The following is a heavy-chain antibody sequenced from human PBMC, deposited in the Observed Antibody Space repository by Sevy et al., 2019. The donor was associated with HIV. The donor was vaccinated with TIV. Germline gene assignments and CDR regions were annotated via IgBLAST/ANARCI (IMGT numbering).Heavy chain of an antibody. V-gene: IGHV3-23*01. CDR2: ISGSGGST. Sequence: GGSLRLSCAASGFTFSSYAMSWVRQAPGKGLEWVSAISGSGGSTYYADSVKGRFTISRDNSKNTLYLQMNSLRAEDMAVYYCAKAPNAYYGSGREGYYFDYWGQGTLVTVSS. CDR3: AKAPNAYYGSGREGYYFDY. J-gene: IGHJ4*02. CDR1: GFTFSSYA. D-gene: IGHD3-10*01.